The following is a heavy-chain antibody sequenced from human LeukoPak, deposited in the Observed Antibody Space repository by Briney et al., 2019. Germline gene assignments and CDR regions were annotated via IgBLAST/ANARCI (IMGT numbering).Heavy chain of an antibody. Sequence: SETLSLTCTVSGGSISSGDYYWSWIRQPPGKGLEWIGYIYYSGSTYYNPSLKSRVTISVGTSKNQFSLKPSSVTAADTAVYYCARDGDRDGYNRFDYWGQGTLVTVSS. V-gene: IGHV4-30-4*01. CDR2: IYYSGST. J-gene: IGHJ4*02. D-gene: IGHD5-24*01. CDR1: GGSISSGDYY. CDR3: ARDGDRDGYNRFDY.